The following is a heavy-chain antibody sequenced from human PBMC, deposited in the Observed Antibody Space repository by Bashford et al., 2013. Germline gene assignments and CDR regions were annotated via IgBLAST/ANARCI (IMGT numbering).Heavy chain of an antibody. J-gene: IGHJ4*02. Sequence: SETLSLTCSVSGGSITTSSSYWGWIRQPPGKGLEWIGIIYYYGSTSYNPSLKSRLTISRDTSKNQFSLNLSSVTAADTAVYYCAKERGSATDFWGQGTRVTVSS. V-gene: IGHV4-39*02. CDR3: AKERGSATDF. D-gene: IGHD2-15*01. CDR2: IYYYGST. CDR1: GGSITTSSSY.